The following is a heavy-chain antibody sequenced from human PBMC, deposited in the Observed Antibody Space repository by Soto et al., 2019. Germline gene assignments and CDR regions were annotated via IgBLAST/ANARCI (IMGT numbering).Heavy chain of an antibody. V-gene: IGHV4-31*03. J-gene: IGHJ4*02. CDR2: AYHSGST. D-gene: IGHD6-25*01. CDR3: ATTILAAPHRGSFDS. CDR1: GGSISSGGHY. Sequence: QVQLQESGPGLVKPSQTLSLTCTVSGGSISSGGHYWTWVRQHPGKGLEWIGYAYHSGSTYYNPSLKSRISISVDTSKNQFSLNLTSVTAADTAVYYCATTILAAPHRGSFDSWGQGTLVTVSS.